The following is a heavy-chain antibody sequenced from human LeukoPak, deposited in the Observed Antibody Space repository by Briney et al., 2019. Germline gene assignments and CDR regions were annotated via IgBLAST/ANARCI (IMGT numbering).Heavy chain of an antibody. D-gene: IGHD2-2*02. CDR3: ARGRGYTTMDV. J-gene: IGHJ6*03. CDR1: GFTVSSNY. CDR2: IYSGGST. Sequence: GGSLRLSCSASGFTVSSNYMSWVRQAPGKGLEWVSVIYSGGSTYYADSVKGRFTIARDNSKNTLYLQMNSLRAEDTAVYYCARGRGYTTMDVWGKGTTVTVSS. V-gene: IGHV3-66*01.